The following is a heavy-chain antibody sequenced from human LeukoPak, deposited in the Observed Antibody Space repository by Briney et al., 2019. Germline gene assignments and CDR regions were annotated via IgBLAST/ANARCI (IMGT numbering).Heavy chain of an antibody. CDR3: ARDIYDSGDFRGDF. Sequence: GGSLRLSCAASGFTFGDYTMHWVRQPPGKGLEWVSLISWNSGSIKYTESVKGRFTISRDNSKNSLYLQMSSLRTEDTALYYCARDIYDSGDFRGDFWGQGTLVTVSS. V-gene: IGHV3-43*01. CDR2: ISWNSGSI. CDR1: GFTFGDYT. J-gene: IGHJ4*02. D-gene: IGHD3-22*01.